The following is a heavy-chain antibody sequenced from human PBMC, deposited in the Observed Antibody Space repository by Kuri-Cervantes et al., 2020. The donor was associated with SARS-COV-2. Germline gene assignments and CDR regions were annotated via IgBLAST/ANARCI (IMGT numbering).Heavy chain of an antibody. CDR2: IRYDGSNK. CDR3: AKAPGIYSSSWYELDY. V-gene: IGHV3-30*02. J-gene: IGHJ4*02. Sequence: GESLKIFCAASGFTFSSYGMHWVRQAPGKGLEWVAFIRYDGSNKYYADSVKGRFTISRDNSKNTLYLQMNSLRAEDTAVYYCAKAPGIYSSSWYELDYWGQGTLVTVSS. D-gene: IGHD6-13*01. CDR1: GFTFSSYG.